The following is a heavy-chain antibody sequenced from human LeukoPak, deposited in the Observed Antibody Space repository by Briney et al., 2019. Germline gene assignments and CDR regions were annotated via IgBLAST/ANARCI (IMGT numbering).Heavy chain of an antibody. CDR3: ARGILVKVYAAFDY. V-gene: IGHV4-59*12. CDR1: GGSISSYY. D-gene: IGHD2/OR15-2a*01. CDR2: IYYSGST. Sequence: SETLSLTCTVSGGSISSYYWSWIRQPPGKGLEWIGYIYYSGSTNYNPSLKSRVTISVDTSKNQFSLELSSVTAADTAVYYCARGILVKVYAAFDYWGRGTLVTVSS. J-gene: IGHJ4*02.